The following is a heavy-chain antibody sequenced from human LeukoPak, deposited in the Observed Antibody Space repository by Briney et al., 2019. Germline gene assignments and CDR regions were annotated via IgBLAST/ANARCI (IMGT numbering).Heavy chain of an antibody. CDR1: GFTVSSNY. V-gene: IGHV3-53*01. CDR3: ARAPREDYYDSSGYYKEEYFQH. Sequence: GESRRLSCAASGFTVSSNYMNWVRQAPGKGLEWVSVIYSGGSTYYADSVRGRFTISRDNSKNTLYLQMNSLRAEDTAVYYCARAPREDYYDSSGYYKEEYFQHWGQGTLVTVSS. J-gene: IGHJ1*01. CDR2: IYSGGST. D-gene: IGHD3-22*01.